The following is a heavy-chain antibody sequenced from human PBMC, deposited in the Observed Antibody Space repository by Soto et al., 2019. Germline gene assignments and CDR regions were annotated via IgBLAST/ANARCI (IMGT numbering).Heavy chain of an antibody. Sequence: GGSLRLSCAASGFTFSSYAVSWVRQAPGEGPEWISSISGSGSTIYYADSVKGRFTISRDNSKNTLYLQMSSLRAEDTAVYYCAKVFYYYDSSGYYYFDYWGQGTLVTVSS. CDR3: AKVFYYYDSSGYYYFDY. CDR1: GFTFSSYA. CDR2: ISGSGSTI. D-gene: IGHD3-22*01. J-gene: IGHJ4*02. V-gene: IGHV3-23*01.